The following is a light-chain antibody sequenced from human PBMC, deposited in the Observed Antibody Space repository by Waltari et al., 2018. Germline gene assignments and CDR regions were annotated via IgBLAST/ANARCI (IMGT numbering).Light chain of an antibody. CDR3: QQYSKWPPLT. Sequence: EIVMTQSPATLSVSPGERATLSCRASESVSGSLAWYQQRPGQAPRLLIYGASTRATGTPARFGGSGSGTEFTLTISSLQSEDFAVYYCQQYSKWPPLTFGGGTKVEIK. CDR1: ESVSGS. V-gene: IGKV3-15*01. J-gene: IGKJ4*01. CDR2: GAS.